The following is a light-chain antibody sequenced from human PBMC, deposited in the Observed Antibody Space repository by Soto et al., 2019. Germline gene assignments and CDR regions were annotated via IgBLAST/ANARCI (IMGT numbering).Light chain of an antibody. CDR2: GAS. CDR3: QQYGYSPIT. Sequence: FVLTQSPGTLSLSPGERATLSCRASQSVGSNYLAWYQQKPGQAPRLLIYGASSRATGIADRFSGSGSGTDFTLTISRLEPEDFALYYCQQYGYSPITFGQGTRLEIK. CDR1: QSVGSNY. V-gene: IGKV3-20*01. J-gene: IGKJ5*01.